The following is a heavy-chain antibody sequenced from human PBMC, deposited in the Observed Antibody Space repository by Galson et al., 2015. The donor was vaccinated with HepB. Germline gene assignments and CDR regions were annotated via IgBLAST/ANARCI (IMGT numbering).Heavy chain of an antibody. CDR2: INPNSGGT. J-gene: IGHJ4*02. V-gene: IGHV1-2*02. CDR3: AREDVSTSSSLDD. Sequence: SVKVSCKASGYTFTGYYMHWVRQAPGQGLEGMGWINPNSGGTNYAQKFQGRVTITRDTSISAAYMELSGLRSDDTAVYYCAREDVSTSSSLDDWGQGTLVTVSS. D-gene: IGHD2-2*01. CDR1: GYTFTGYY.